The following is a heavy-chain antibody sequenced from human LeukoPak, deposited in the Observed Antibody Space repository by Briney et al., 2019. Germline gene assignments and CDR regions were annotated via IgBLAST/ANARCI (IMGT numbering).Heavy chain of an antibody. CDR3: ARTNLVPYYYGSGSWSWFDY. CDR2: ISAYNGNT. D-gene: IGHD3-10*01. V-gene: IGHV1-18*01. Sequence: GASVKVSCKASGYTFTSYGISWVRQAPGQGLEWMGWISAYNGNTNYAQKLQGRVTMTTDTSTSTAYMELRSLRSDDTAVYYCARTNLVPYYYGSGSWSWFDYWGQGTLVTVSS. J-gene: IGHJ4*02. CDR1: GYTFTSYG.